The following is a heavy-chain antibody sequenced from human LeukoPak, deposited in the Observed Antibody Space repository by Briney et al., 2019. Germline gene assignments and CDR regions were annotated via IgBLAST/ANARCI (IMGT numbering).Heavy chain of an antibody. D-gene: IGHD3-22*01. CDR1: GFTFSSYG. V-gene: IGHV3-30*02. CDR3: AKDYYDSSGYYYGYYYYYMDV. J-gene: IGHJ6*03. CDR2: IRYDGSNK. Sequence: GGSLRLSCAASGFTFSSYGMHWVRQAPGKGLEWVAFIRYDGSNKYYADSVKGRFTISRDNSKNTLYLQMNSLRAEDTAVYYCAKDYYDSSGYYYGYYYYYMDVWGKGTTVTISS.